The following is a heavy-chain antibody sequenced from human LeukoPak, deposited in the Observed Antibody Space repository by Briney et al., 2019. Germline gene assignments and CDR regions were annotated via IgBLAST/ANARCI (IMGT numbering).Heavy chain of an antibody. CDR1: GFTFSDYY. CDR3: ARGAVGATEYFVY. Sequence: PGGPLRLSCAASGFTFSDYYMSWIRQAPGKGLEWVSYISSSSSYTNYADSVKGRFTISRDNAKNSLYLQMNSLRAEDTAVYYCARGAVGATEYFVYWGQGTLVTVSS. CDR2: ISSSSSYT. J-gene: IGHJ4*02. D-gene: IGHD1-26*01. V-gene: IGHV3-11*06.